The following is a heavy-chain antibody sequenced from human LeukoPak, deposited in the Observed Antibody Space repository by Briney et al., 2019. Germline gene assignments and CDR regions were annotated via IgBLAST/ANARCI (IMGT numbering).Heavy chain of an antibody. CDR2: INWNSGSI. Sequence: GGSLRLSCGASGFTFDDYAMHWVRQAPGKGLEWVSGINWNSGSIAYADSVKGRFTISRDFSKNTVFLHMNSLRAEDTAMYYCARGDDSGYYDYFDYWGQGALVTVSS. CDR3: ARGDDSGYYDYFDY. V-gene: IGHV3-9*01. J-gene: IGHJ4*02. D-gene: IGHD3-22*01. CDR1: GFTFDDYA.